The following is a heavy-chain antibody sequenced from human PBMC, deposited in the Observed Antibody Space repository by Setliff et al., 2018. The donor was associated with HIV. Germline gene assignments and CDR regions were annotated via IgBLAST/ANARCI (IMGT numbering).Heavy chain of an antibody. CDR2: MNHRGVI. J-gene: IGHJ4*02. D-gene: IGHD3-22*01. CDR1: GGSFSNYY. CDR3: FLFYDDRSGFYWD. V-gene: IGHV4-34*01. Sequence: SETLSLTCAVYGGSFSNYYWSWIRQTPGEGPEFIGEMNHRGVIKYLSSLKSRVTMAVDTSKKQFSLKLESVTAADTAVYYCFLFYDDRSGFYWDWGQGTPVTVSS.